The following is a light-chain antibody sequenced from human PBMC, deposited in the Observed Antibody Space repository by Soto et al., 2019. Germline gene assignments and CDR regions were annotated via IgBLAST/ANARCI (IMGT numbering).Light chain of an antibody. CDR2: HVT. V-gene: IGLV2-11*01. J-gene: IGLJ1*01. CDR1: SSYVGAYNS. Sequence: QSVLTQPRAVSGSPGQSRIVSCTATSSYVGAYNSVSWFQTPPGTAPDPTTYHVTGRPSGVPYSLSGSKSGKTASLTISGLQDEEEADYYCCSSAGSYSDVFGTGTKVTVL. CDR3: CSSAGSYSDV.